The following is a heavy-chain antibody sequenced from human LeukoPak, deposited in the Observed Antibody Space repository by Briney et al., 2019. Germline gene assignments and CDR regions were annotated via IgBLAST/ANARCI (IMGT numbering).Heavy chain of an antibody. V-gene: IGHV1-18*01. CDR1: GYTFTSYD. J-gene: IGHJ4*02. CDR2: ISAYNGNT. D-gene: IGHD3-22*01. CDR3: ARVPRQTSMIVVVPNDY. Sequence: ASVKVSCKASGYTFTSYDINWVRQAPGQGLEWMGWISAYNGNTNYAQKLQGRVTMTTDTSTSTAYMELRSLRSDDTAVYYCARVPRQTSMIVVVPNDYWGQGTLVTVSS.